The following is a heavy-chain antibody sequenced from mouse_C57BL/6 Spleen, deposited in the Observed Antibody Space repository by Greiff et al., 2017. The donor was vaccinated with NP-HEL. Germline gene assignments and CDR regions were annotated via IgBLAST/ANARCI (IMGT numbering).Heavy chain of an antibody. CDR1: GYTFTSYW. V-gene: IGHV1-61*01. CDR2: IYPSDSGT. J-gene: IGHJ4*01. D-gene: IGHD1-1*01. CDR3: ARGSRVVDYAMDY. Sequence: QVQLQQPGAELVRPGSSVKLSCKASGYTFTSYWMDWVKQRPGQGLEWIGNIYPSDSGTHYNQKFKDKATLTVDKSSSKAYMQLSSLTSEDSAVDYCARGSRVVDYAMDYWGQGTSVTVSS.